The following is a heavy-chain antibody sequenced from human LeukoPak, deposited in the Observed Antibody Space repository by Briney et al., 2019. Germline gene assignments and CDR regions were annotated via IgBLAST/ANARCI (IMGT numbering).Heavy chain of an antibody. CDR1: GXXXSSXX. Sequence: GGSLRLSCAAXGXXXSSXXXNWVRXXXXXXXXXXXXXXXXXSTIYYADSVKGRFTISRDNAKNSLYLQMNSLRDEDTAVYYCARDFDYGDHYYYYYYGMDVWGQGTTVTVSS. CDR2: XXXXXSTI. J-gene: IGHJ6*02. D-gene: IGHD4-17*01. CDR3: ARDFDYGDHYYYYYYGMDV. V-gene: IGHV3-48*02.